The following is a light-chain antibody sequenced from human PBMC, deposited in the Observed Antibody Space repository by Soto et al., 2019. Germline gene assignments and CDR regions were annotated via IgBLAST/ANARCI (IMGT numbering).Light chain of an antibody. V-gene: IGLV1-47*01. CDR1: SANIGSNY. CDR2: RNE. CDR3: AAWDDSLSGVV. J-gene: IGLJ2*01. Sequence: QSVLTQPPSASGTPGQRVTISCSGSSANIGSNYVYWYQQLPGTAPKLLIYRNEQRPSGVPDRISGSKSGTSASLAISGLRSEDEAHYYCAAWDDSLSGVVFGGGTKLTVL.